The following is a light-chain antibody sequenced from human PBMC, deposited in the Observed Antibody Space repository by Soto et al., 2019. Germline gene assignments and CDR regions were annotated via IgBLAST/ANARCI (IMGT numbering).Light chain of an antibody. Sequence: DLQLTQSPSFLSASVGGRVTITCRASPGISSYLAWYQQKPGKAPKLLIHGASTLQSGVPSRFSGSGSGTEFTLTISSLQPEDFATYYCQQLSSYPFTFGGGTRVEIK. CDR3: QQLSSYPFT. V-gene: IGKV1-9*01. J-gene: IGKJ4*01. CDR1: PGISSY. CDR2: GAS.